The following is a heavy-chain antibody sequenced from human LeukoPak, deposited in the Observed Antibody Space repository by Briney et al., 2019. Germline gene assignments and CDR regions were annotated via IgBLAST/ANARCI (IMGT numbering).Heavy chain of an antibody. V-gene: IGHV3-21*01. D-gene: IGHD6-6*01. CDR3: ARGARPIDY. CDR2: ISSSGSYI. J-gene: IGHJ4*02. CDR1: GYTFSSFS. Sequence: RGYLRLSRAASGYTFSSFSMNWVRSALGKGLEWVSSISSSGSYIYYADSVKGRFTMSRDNARNSLYLQMNSLRAEDTAVYYCARGARPIDYWGQGTLVTVSS.